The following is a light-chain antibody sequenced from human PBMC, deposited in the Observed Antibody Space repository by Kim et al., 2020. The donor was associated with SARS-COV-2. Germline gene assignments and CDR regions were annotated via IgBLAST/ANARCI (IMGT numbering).Light chain of an antibody. Sequence: ASVGDRVTITWRASQGIGNYLAWIQQKPGKAPKSLIYAASSLQSGVPSKFSGSGSGTYFTLTISSLQPEDCATYYCQQYDIYPLTFGGGTKVDIK. J-gene: IGKJ4*01. CDR1: QGIGNY. CDR2: AAS. CDR3: QQYDIYPLT. V-gene: IGKV1-16*02.